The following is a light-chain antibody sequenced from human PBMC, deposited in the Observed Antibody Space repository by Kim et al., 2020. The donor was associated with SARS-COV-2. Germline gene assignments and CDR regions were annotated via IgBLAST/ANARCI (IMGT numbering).Light chain of an antibody. V-gene: IGLV2-14*03. Sequence: GQSVTIAFAGASSGVGAYNYVSWYQQHPGKAPELMIYDVSDRPSGISNRFSGSKSGNTASLTISGLQAEDEADYYCISYTSSDTRVFGTGTKVTVL. CDR3: ISYTSSDTRV. CDR2: DVS. CDR1: SSGVGAYNY. J-gene: IGLJ1*01.